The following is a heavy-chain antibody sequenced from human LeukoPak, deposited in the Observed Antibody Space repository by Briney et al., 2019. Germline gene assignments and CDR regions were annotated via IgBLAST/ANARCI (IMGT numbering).Heavy chain of an antibody. CDR1: GGSFSGYY. CDR3: ARDELGFDY. Sequence: SETLSLTCAVYGGSFSGYYWSWIRQPPGKGLEWIGEINHSGSTNYNPSLKSRVTISVDTSKNQFSLKLSSVTAADTAVYYCARDELGFDYWGQGTLATVSS. D-gene: IGHD7-27*01. V-gene: IGHV4-34*01. CDR2: INHSGST. J-gene: IGHJ4*02.